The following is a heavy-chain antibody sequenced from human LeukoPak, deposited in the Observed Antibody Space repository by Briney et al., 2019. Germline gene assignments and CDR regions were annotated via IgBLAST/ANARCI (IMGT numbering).Heavy chain of an antibody. J-gene: IGHJ4*02. D-gene: IGHD6-13*01. CDR2: ISDDGRDK. V-gene: IGHV3-30*18. CDR1: GFTFNNYG. Sequence: GGSLRLSCAASGFTFNNYGMHYVRQAPGKGLEWVAVISDDGRDKNYADSVKGRFTISRDSSNNTLYLQMNSLRAEDTGVYFCAKDRETTASGTFDFRGQGTLVTVSS. CDR3: AKDRETTASGTFDF.